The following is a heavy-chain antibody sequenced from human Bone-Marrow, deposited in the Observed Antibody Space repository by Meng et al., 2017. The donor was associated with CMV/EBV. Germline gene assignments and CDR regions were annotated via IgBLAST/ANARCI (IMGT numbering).Heavy chain of an antibody. J-gene: IGHJ6*02. CDR3: ARDKGYGMDV. CDR1: GFTFSSYA. V-gene: IGHV3-30-3*01. CDR2: ISYDGSNK. Sequence: GGSLRLSCAASGFTFSSYAMHWVRQAPGKGLEWVAVISYDGSNKYYADSVKGRFTISRDNSKNTLYLQMNSLRAEDTAVYYCARDKGYGMDVWGQGTTVTVSS.